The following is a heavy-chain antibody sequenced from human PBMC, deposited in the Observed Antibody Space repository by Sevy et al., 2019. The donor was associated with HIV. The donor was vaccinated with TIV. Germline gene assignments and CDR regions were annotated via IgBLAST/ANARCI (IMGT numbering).Heavy chain of an antibody. J-gene: IGHJ4*02. CDR3: AGGRGGVSSSGYPYYFDY. CDR1: GYAFTNHD. CDR2: MNPNSGNT. V-gene: IGHV1-8*01. D-gene: IGHD3-22*01. Sequence: ASVKVSCKASGYAFTNHDINWVRQATGQGLEWMGWMNPNSGNTGFAQKFQGRVTMTRNTSISTAYMELSSLTSEDTAGYYCAGGRGGVSSSGYPYYFDYWGQGTLVTVSS.